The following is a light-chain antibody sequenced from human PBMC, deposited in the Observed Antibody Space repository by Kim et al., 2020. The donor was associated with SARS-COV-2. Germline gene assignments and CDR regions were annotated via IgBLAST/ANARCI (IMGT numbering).Light chain of an antibody. CDR3: SSYTSSSPYV. J-gene: IGLJ1*01. Sequence: QSALTQPASVSGSPGQSITISCTGTSSDVGGYNYVSWYQQHPGKAPKLMIYDVSKRPSGVSNRFSGSKSGNTASLTISGLQAEDEADYYCSSYTSSSPYVLGTGTKVTVL. CDR2: DVS. CDR1: SSDVGGYNY. V-gene: IGLV2-14*01.